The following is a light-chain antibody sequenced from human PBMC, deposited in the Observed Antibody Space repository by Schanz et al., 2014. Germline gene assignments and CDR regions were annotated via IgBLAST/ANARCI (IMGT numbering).Light chain of an antibody. CDR3: QQRSNWPGT. Sequence: EIVMTQSPATLSVSPGGRATLSCRASQNIGSNLAWYQQRPGQAPRLLIYGASSRATDIPDRFSGSGSGTDFTLTISSLEPEDFAVYYCQQRSNWPGTFGGGTKVEIK. CDR2: GAS. CDR1: QNIGSN. J-gene: IGKJ4*01. V-gene: IGKV3-11*01.